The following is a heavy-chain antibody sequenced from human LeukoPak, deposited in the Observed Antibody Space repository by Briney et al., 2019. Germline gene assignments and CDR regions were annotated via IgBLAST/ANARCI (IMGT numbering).Heavy chain of an antibody. CDR2: INHSGST. Sequence: SETLSLTCAVYGGSFSGYYWSWIRQPPGKGLEWIGEINHSGSTNYNPSLKSRVTISVDTSKNQFSLKLSSVTAADTAVYYCAGEYRSAYNYWGQGTLVTVSS. CDR3: AGEYRSAYNY. J-gene: IGHJ4*02. V-gene: IGHV4-34*01. D-gene: IGHD3-10*01. CDR1: GGSFSGYY.